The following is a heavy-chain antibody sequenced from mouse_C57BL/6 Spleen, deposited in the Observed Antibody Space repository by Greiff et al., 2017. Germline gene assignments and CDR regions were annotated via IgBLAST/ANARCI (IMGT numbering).Heavy chain of an antibody. CDR3: AKLLL. J-gene: IGHJ4*01. V-gene: IGHV5-17*01. D-gene: IGHD2-1*01. CDR2: ISSGSSTI. CDR1: GFTFSDYG. Sequence: DVQLQESGGGLVKPGGSLKLSCAASGFTFSDYGMHWVRQAPEKGLEGVAYISSGSSTIYYADTVKGRFTISRDNAKNTLFLQMTSLRSEDTAMYYCAKLLLWGQGTSVTVSS.